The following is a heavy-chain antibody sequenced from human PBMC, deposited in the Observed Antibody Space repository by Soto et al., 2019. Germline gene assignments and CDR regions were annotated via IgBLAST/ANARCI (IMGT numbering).Heavy chain of an antibody. CDR3: ARRYFGGPVDY. V-gene: IGHV4-39*01. Sequence: QLQLQESGPGLVKPSETLSLTCTVSGGSISSSSYYWGWIRQPPGKGLEWIGSIYYSGSTYYNPSLKSRVTIAGHTAKNPCSLTLSSVPAADTAVYYWARRYFGGPVDYWGQGTLVTVSS. D-gene: IGHD4-17*01. J-gene: IGHJ4*02. CDR1: GGSISSSSYY. CDR2: IYYSGST.